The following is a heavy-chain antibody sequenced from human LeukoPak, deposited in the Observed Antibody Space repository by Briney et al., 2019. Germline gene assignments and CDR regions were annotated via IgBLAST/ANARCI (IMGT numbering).Heavy chain of an antibody. CDR2: IKPDGSEK. Sequence: GGSLRLSCAASGFTFSIYWMNWVRQAPGKGLEWVANIKPDGSEKYYVDSVKGRFTISRDNAKNSLYLQMNSLRAEDTAVYYCARVLSGSWDWFDPWGQGTLVTVSS. J-gene: IGHJ5*02. D-gene: IGHD3-22*01. CDR1: GFTFSIYW. V-gene: IGHV3-7*01. CDR3: ARVLSGSWDWFDP.